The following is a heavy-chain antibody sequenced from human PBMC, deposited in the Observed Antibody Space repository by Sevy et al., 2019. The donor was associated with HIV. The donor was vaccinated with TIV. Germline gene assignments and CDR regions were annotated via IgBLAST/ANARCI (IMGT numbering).Heavy chain of an antibody. J-gene: IGHJ3*02. CDR2: IYYSGST. D-gene: IGHD3-3*01. CDR1: GGSISSGGYY. CDR3: ARDRSNYDFWSGYHLTSAAFDI. Sequence: SETLSLTCTVSGGSISSGGYYWSWIRQHPGKGLEWIGYIYYSGSTYYNPSLKSRVTISVDTSKNQFSLKLSSVTAADTAVYYCARDRSNYDFWSGYHLTSAAFDIWGQRTMVTVSS. V-gene: IGHV4-31*03.